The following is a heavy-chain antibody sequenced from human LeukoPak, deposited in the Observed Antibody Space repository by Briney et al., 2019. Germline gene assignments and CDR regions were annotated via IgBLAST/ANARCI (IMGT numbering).Heavy chain of an antibody. J-gene: IGHJ6*03. D-gene: IGHD3-10*01. CDR1: GGSISSGSYY. V-gene: IGHV4-61*02. Sequence: SETLSLTCTVSGGSISSGSYYWSWIRQPAGKGLEWIGRIYTSGSTNYNPSLKSRVTISVDTSKNQFSLKLSSVTAADTAVYYCARGDGRGQSQGWYYYYYYYMDVWGKGTTVTVSS. CDR2: IYTSGST. CDR3: ARGDGRGQSQGWYYYYYYYMDV.